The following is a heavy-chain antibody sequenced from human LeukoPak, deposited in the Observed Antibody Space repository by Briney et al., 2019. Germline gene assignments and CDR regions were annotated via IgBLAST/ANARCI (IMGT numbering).Heavy chain of an antibody. Sequence: SETLSLTCTVPGGSISSYYWSWIRQPPGKGLEWIGYIYYSGSTNYNPSLKSRVTISVDTSKNQFSLKLSSVTAADTAVYYCARFGGSYYSYYYYMDVWGKGTTVTISS. D-gene: IGHD1-26*01. CDR2: IYYSGST. CDR3: ARFGGSYYSYYYYMDV. J-gene: IGHJ6*03. CDR1: GGSISSYY. V-gene: IGHV4-59*01.